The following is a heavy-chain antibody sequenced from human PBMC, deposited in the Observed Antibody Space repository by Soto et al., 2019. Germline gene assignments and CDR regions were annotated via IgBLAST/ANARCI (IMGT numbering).Heavy chain of an antibody. CDR1: GGTFSSFINYP. D-gene: IGHD3-3*01. V-gene: IGHV1-69*06. CDR3: ARRDTSGFLRYFDN. J-gene: IGHJ4*02. Sequence: SVKVSCKASGGTFSSFINYPINWVRQAPGQGLEWMGGIVPNVGTVNYAQKFRGKVTITADKSTGTAYMELSSLRSEDTALYYCARRDTSGFLRYFDNWGQGTQVTVSS. CDR2: IVPNVGTV.